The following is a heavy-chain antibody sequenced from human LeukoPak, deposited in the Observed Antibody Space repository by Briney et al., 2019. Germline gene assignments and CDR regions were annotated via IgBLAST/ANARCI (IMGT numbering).Heavy chain of an antibody. J-gene: IGHJ6*03. CDR3: ARDQGYCTNGVCSYYYYMDV. CDR2: ISSGSSYI. D-gene: IGHD2-8*01. Sequence: GGSLRLSCAASGFTFSIYTMTWVCQAPGKGLEWVSSISSGSSYIYYADSVKGRFTIARDNAKNSLYLQMNSLRAEDTAVYYCARDQGYCTNGVCSYYYYMDVWGKGTTVTVSS. V-gene: IGHV3-21*01. CDR1: GFTFSIYT.